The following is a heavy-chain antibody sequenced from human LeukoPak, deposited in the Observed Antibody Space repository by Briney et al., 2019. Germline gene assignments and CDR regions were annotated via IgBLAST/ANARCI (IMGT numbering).Heavy chain of an antibody. D-gene: IGHD3-10*01. CDR3: ARTAMVRGALDY. J-gene: IGHJ4*02. CDR1: GFTFSSYG. Sequence: GGSLRLSCAASGFTFSSYGMHWVRQAPGKGLEYVLAISSNGGSTYYANSVKGRFTISRDNSKNTLYLQMGSLRAEDMAVYYCARTAMVRGALDYWGQGTLVTVSS. CDR2: ISSNGGST. V-gene: IGHV3-64*01.